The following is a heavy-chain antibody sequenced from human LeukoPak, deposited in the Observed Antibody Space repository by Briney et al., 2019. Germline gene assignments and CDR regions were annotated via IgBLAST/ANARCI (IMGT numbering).Heavy chain of an antibody. CDR3: AREGPWLVDY. V-gene: IGHV4-38-2*02. J-gene: IGHJ4*02. CDR1: GYSISSGYY. D-gene: IGHD6-19*01. Sequence: SETLSLTCTVSGYSISSGYYWGWIRQPPGKGLEWIGSIYHSGSTYYNPSLKSRVTISVGTSKNQFSLKLSSVTAADTAVYYCAREGPWLVDYWGQGTLVTVSS. CDR2: IYHSGST.